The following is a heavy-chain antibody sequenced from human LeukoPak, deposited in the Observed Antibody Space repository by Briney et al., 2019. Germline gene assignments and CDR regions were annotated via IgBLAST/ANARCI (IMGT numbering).Heavy chain of an antibody. V-gene: IGHV3-74*01. Sequence: GGSLRLSCAASGFTFSGYWMHWVRQAPGKGLVWVSRINSVGSSTSYADSVKGRFTISRDQANNTLYLSMDSLRAEDTAMYYCAKRGGYSSSLIAYWGQETLVTVSS. D-gene: IGHD6-13*01. CDR3: AKRGGYSSSLIAY. J-gene: IGHJ4*02. CDR2: INSVGSST. CDR1: GFTFSGYW.